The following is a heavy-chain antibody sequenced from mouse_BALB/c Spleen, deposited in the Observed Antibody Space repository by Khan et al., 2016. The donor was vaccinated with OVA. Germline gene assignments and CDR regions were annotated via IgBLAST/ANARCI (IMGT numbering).Heavy chain of an antibody. V-gene: IGHV10-1*02. J-gene: IGHJ3*01. Sequence: EVQLVESGGGLVQPKGSLKLSCAASGFTFNTYAMNWVRQAPGKGLEWVARIRSKSNNYATYYADSVKDRFTISRDDSQSMLYLQMNNLKTEDTAMYYCVGRCWFAYWGQGTLVTVSA. CDR1: GFTFNTYA. CDR3: VGRCWFAY. CDR2: IRSKSNNYAT.